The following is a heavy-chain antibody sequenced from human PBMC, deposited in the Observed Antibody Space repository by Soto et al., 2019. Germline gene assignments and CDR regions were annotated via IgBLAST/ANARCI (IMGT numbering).Heavy chain of an antibody. CDR1: GGSIRNYY. CDR3: ARGPRVAATGREGVDY. CDR2: INHSGST. Sequence: QVQLQESGPGLVKPSETLSLTCIVSGGSIRNYYWSWIRQPPGKGPEWIGYINHSGSTNYNPSLKSRVTISLATSKNPVSLRLTAVTAADTAVYYCARGPRVAATGREGVDYWGQGTLVTVSS. V-gene: IGHV4-59*01. J-gene: IGHJ4*02. D-gene: IGHD6-13*01.